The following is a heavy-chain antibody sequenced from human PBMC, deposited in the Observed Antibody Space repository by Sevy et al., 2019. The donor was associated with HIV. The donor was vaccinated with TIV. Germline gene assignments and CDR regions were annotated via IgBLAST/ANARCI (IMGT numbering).Heavy chain of an antibody. CDR3: TTEDIVVVVAATPVVY. CDR2: IKSKTDGGTT. V-gene: IGHV3-15*01. Sequence: GGSLRLSCAASGFTFSNAWMSWVRQAPGKGLEWVGRIKSKTDGGTTDYAAPVKGRFTISRDDSKNTLYLQMNSLKTEDTAVYYCTTEDIVVVVAATPVVYWGQGTLVTVSS. D-gene: IGHD2-15*01. J-gene: IGHJ4*02. CDR1: GFTFSNAW.